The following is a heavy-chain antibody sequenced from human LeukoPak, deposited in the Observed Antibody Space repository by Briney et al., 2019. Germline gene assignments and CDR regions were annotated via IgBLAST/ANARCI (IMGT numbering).Heavy chain of an antibody. J-gene: IGHJ3*02. Sequence: GESLKISCKGSGYRFTSYWIGWVRQMPGKGLEWMGIIYPGDSDTRYSPSFQGQVTISADKSISTAYLQWSSLKASDTAIYYCASRGAFGGDAFDIWGQGTMVTVSS. D-gene: IGHD3-10*01. V-gene: IGHV5-51*01. CDR1: GYRFTSYW. CDR2: IYPGDSDT. CDR3: ASRGAFGGDAFDI.